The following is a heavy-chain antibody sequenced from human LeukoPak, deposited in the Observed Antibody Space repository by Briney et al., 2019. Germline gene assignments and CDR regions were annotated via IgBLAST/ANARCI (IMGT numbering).Heavy chain of an antibody. CDR1: GYTFTSYD. D-gene: IGHD2-2*01. V-gene: IGHV1-8*01. CDR2: MNPNSGNT. Sequence: ASVKVSCKASGYTFTSYDINWVRQATGQGLEWMGWMNPNSGNTGYAQKFQGRVTMTTDTSRSTAYMELSSLRSGDTAVYYCARGSYQLLARSYYYYMDVWGKGTTVTISS. J-gene: IGHJ6*03. CDR3: ARGSYQLLARSYYYYMDV.